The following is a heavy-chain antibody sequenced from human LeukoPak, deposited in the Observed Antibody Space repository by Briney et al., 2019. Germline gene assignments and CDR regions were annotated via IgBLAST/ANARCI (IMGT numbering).Heavy chain of an antibody. CDR2: IYYSGST. D-gene: IGHD3-10*01. CDR1: GGSFSGYY. J-gene: IGHJ4*02. V-gene: IGHV4-30-4*08. CDR3: ARVLRWFGELSFDY. Sequence: SETLSLTCAVYGGSFSGYYWSWIRQPPGKGLEWIGYIYYSGSTYYNPSLKSRVTISVDTSKNQFSLKLSSVTAADTAVYYCARVLRWFGELSFDYWGQGTLVTVSS.